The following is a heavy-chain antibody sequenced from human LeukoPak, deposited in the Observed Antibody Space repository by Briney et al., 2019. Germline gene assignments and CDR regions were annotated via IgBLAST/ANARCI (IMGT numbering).Heavy chain of an antibody. J-gene: IGHJ4*02. V-gene: IGHV5-10-1*01. CDR3: ALTWYYDISTGYYTY. CDR2: IDPSDSYT. D-gene: IGHD3-9*01. Sequence: GESLKISCKGSGYSFTSYWISWVRQMPGKGLEWMGRIDPSDSYTNYSPSFQGHVTISADKSISTAYLQWSSLKASDTAMYYCALTWYYDISTGYYTYWGQGTLVTVSS. CDR1: GYSFTSYW.